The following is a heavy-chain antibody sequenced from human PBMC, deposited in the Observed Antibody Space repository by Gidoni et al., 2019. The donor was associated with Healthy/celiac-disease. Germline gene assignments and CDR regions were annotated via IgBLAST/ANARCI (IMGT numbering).Heavy chain of an antibody. CDR3: ARGIRSSSRYYYYYYMDV. CDR2: INHSGST. J-gene: IGHJ6*03. D-gene: IGHD6-6*01. Sequence: QVQLQQWGAGLLKPSETLSLTCAVYGGSFSGYYWSWIRQPPGKGLEWIGEINHSGSTNYNPSLKSRVTISVDTSKNQFSLKLSSVTAADTAVYYCARGIRSSSRYYYYYYMDVWGKGTTVTVSS. V-gene: IGHV4-34*01. CDR1: GGSFSGYY.